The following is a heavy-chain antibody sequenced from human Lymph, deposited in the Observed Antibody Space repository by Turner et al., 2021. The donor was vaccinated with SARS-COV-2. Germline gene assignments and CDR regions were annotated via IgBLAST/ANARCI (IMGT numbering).Heavy chain of an antibody. J-gene: IGHJ4*02. Sequence: EVQLVEPGGGLVKPGWSLRLSCAASVSTFSSYTMNWVRQAPGKGLEWVSSMSSSSSYIYYADSVKGRYTISRDNAKNSLYLQMNSLRAEDTAVYYCARERYDSSGSESYYFDYWGQGTLVTVSS. D-gene: IGHD3-22*01. CDR2: MSSSSSYI. V-gene: IGHV3-21*01. CDR1: VSTFSSYT. CDR3: ARERYDSSGSESYYFDY.